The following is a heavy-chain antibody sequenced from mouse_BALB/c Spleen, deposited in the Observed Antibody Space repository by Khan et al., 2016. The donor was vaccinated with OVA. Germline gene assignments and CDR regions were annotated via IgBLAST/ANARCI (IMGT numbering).Heavy chain of an antibody. CDR3: ARSNYYGRGLYAMDY. Sequence: LVEPGASVKLSCKASGYTFTSYWINWIKERPGQGLEWIGQIGPGSGSAYYNELFKGKATLTVDTSSRTVYIQLSSLSSEDSAVYFCARSNYYGRGLYAMDYWGQGTSVTVSS. J-gene: IGHJ4*01. CDR1: GYTFTSYW. CDR2: IGPGSGSA. D-gene: IGHD1-1*01. V-gene: IGHV1S41*01.